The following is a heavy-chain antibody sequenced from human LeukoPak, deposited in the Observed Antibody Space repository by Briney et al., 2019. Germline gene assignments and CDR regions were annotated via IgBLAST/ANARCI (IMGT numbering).Heavy chain of an antibody. CDR1: GFTVSDNY. Sequence: GGSLRLSCAASGFTVSDNYMSWVRRAPGKGLEWVSIIYSAGNTYYADSVKGRFTISRDISKNTLYLQMNSLRAEDTAVCYCARVHGSGWFFDYWGQGTLVTVSS. CDR2: IYSAGNT. CDR3: ARVHGSGWFFDY. D-gene: IGHD6-19*01. J-gene: IGHJ4*02. V-gene: IGHV3-53*01.